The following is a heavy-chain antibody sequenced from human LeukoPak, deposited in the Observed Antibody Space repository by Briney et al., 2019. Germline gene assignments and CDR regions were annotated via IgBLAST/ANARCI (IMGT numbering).Heavy chain of an antibody. J-gene: IGHJ4*02. CDR1: GLTFSSYA. CDR2: VSDSGGST. D-gene: IGHD1-14*01. Sequence: PGGSLRLSCSASGLTFSSYAMSWVRQVPEKGLDWVSAVSDSGGSTYYADSVKGRFTISRDNSKNTLYLQMNSLRAEDTAIYYCAKVYDRGIRAFDYWGQGTLVTVSS. CDR3: AKVYDRGIRAFDY. V-gene: IGHV3-23*01.